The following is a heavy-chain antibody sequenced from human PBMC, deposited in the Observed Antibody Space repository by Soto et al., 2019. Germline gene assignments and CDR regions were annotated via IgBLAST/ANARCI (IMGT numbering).Heavy chain of an antibody. CDR3: ARSVAVPGAHIDY. D-gene: IGHD6-19*01. CDR2: VYYTGST. CDR1: GGSIGGSD. Sequence: PSETLSLTGSVSGGSIGGSDCSWIRQSPWKGLEWLGYVYYTGSTNYSPSLRSRVSISVDTSKNEFSLRLSSVTAADTAVYFCARSVAVPGAHIDYWGQGTQVSVCS. V-gene: IGHV4-59*01. J-gene: IGHJ4*02.